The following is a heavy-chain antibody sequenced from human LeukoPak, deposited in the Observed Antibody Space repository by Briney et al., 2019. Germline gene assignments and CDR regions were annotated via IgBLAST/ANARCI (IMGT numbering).Heavy chain of an antibody. Sequence: SETLSLTCTVSGGSISSYYWSWIRQPAGKGLEWIGRIYTSGSTNYNPSLKSRVTMSVDTSKNQLSLKLSSVTAADTAVYYCARDGSGWDYYYGMDVWGQGTTVTVSS. CDR3: ARDGSGWDYYYGMDV. V-gene: IGHV4-4*07. CDR2: IYTSGST. D-gene: IGHD6-19*01. CDR1: GGSISSYY. J-gene: IGHJ6*02.